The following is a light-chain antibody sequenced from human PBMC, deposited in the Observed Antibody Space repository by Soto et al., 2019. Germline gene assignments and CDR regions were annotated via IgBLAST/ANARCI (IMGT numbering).Light chain of an antibody. V-gene: IGKV3-20*01. CDR1: QSVSSSF. CDR3: QQYVSSPWA. CDR2: GAS. J-gene: IGKJ1*01. Sequence: DIVLAQSPGTPSLSPGESATLSCRASQSVSSSFLAWYQQKAGQAPRLLIYGASRRATGIPDRFSGSGSGTDFTLTISRLEPEDFAVYYCQQYVSSPWAFGQGTKVDIK.